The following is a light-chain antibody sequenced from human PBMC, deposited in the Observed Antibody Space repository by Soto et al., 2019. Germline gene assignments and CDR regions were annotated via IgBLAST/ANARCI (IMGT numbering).Light chain of an antibody. Sequence: QSVLTQPASVSGSPGQSITISCTGTSSDIGGYDYVSWYQQHPGKAPKLMIYEVSNRPSGISNRFSGSKSGSTASLTISGLLDEDEADYYCSSYTATNTYVFGNGTKLTVL. V-gene: IGLV2-14*01. CDR3: SSYTATNTYV. J-gene: IGLJ1*01. CDR1: SSDIGGYDY. CDR2: EVS.